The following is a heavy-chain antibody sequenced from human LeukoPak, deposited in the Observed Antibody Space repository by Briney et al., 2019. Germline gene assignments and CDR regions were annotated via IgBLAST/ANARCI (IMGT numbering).Heavy chain of an antibody. CDR3: ASSSGSFDAFDI. CDR1: GFTFSSYA. D-gene: IGHD1-26*01. J-gene: IGHJ3*02. CDR2: ISGSGGST. Sequence: GGSLRLSCAASGFTFSSYAMSWVRQAPGKGLEWVSAISGSGGSTYYADSVKGRFTISRDNAKNSLYLQMNSLRAEDTAVYYCASSSGSFDAFDIWGQGTMVTVSS. V-gene: IGHV3-23*01.